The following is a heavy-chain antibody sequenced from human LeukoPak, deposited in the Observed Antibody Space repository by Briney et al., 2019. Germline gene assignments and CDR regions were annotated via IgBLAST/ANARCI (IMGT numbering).Heavy chain of an antibody. Sequence: ASVKVSCKASGYTFTSYGISWVRQAPGQGLEWMGWISAYNGNTNYAQKFQGRVTITTDESTSTAYMELSSLRSEDTAVYYCARENHYDHRDAFAIWGQGTVVTVSS. CDR1: GYTFTSYG. CDR2: ISAYNGNT. J-gene: IGHJ3*02. CDR3: ARENHYDHRDAFAI. D-gene: IGHD3-22*01. V-gene: IGHV1-18*01.